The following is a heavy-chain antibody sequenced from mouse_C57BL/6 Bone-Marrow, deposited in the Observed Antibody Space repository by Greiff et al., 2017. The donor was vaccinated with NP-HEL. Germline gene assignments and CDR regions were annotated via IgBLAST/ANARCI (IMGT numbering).Heavy chain of an antibody. CDR2: ISSGGSYT. CDR1: GFTFSSYG. CDR3: ASLNPYAMDY. J-gene: IGHJ4*01. V-gene: IGHV5-6*02. Sequence: EVKLVESGGDLVKPGGSLKLSCAASGFTFSSYGMSWVRQTPDKRLEWVATISSGGSYTYYPDSVKGRFTISRDNAKNTLYLQISSLKSEDTAMYYCASLNPYAMDYWGQGTSVTVSS.